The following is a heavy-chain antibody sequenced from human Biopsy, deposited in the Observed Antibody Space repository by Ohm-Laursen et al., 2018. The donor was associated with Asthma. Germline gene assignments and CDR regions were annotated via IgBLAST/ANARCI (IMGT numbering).Heavy chain of an antibody. CDR2: INAGDGNT. J-gene: IGHJ3*02. V-gene: IGHV1-3*01. Sequence: ASVKVSCKASGYTFIHFAIHWVRQAPGQRLEWMGWINAGDGNTKYSQKFQGRVTITRDTSASTAYMDLSSLRSEDTAVYYCARTYYDFLTGQVNDAFVIWGQGTMVTVSS. D-gene: IGHD3-9*01. CDR3: ARTYYDFLTGQVNDAFVI. CDR1: GYTFIHFA.